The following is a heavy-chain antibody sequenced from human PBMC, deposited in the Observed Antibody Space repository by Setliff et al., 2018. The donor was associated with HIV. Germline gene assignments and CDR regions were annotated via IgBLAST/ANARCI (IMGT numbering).Heavy chain of an antibody. J-gene: IGHJ6*03. CDR3: ARGASLLAAYSDRWDYFYMAD. Sequence: KPSETLSLTCAVFGGSLTNYYWIWIRQPPGEGLEWIGEIKHSGSTPYNPTLKRRFIIAVAASKNQFSMKVYSMPAADTAVYYCARGASLLAAYSDRWDYFYMADWGQGTTVTVSS. V-gene: IGHV4-34*01. CDR1: GGSLTNYY. CDR2: IKHSGST. D-gene: IGHD1-26*01.